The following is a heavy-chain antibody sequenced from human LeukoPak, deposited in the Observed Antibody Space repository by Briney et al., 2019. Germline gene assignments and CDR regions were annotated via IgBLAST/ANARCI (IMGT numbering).Heavy chain of an antibody. V-gene: IGHV3-9*01. J-gene: IGHJ4*02. CDR1: GFTFEDYA. Sequence: PGRSLRLSCAASGFTFEDYAMHWVRQAPGKGLEGVSGISWNSGSIGYADSVKGRFTISRDNAKNSLYLQMNSLRAEDTALYYCAKEGAALFDYWGQGTLVTVS. CDR3: AKEGAALFDY. D-gene: IGHD1-26*01. CDR2: ISWNSGSI.